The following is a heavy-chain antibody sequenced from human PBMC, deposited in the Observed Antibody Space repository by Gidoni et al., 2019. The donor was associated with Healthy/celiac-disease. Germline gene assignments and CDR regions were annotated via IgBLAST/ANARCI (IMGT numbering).Heavy chain of an antibody. CDR2: LWYDGSNK. CDR1: GVTFSSYG. V-gene: IGHV3-33*01. D-gene: IGHD6-13*01. J-gene: IGHJ2*01. Sequence: QVQLVESGGGGVQPGRCLRLSWAASGVTFSSYGMHWVRQAPGKGLEWVAVLWYDGSNKYYADSVKGRFTISRDNSKNTLYLQMNSLRAEDTAVYYCARDKEIAAAGTDWYFDLWGRGTLVTVSS. CDR3: ARDKEIAAAGTDWYFDL.